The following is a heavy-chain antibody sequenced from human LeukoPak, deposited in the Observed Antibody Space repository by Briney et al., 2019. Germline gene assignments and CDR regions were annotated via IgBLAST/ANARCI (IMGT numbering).Heavy chain of an antibody. CDR1: GFTFSNYW. J-gene: IGHJ6*03. CDR2: IYNDGSST. Sequence: GGSLRLSCAASGFTFSNYWMHWVRQAPGKGLVWVSRIYNDGSSTSYADSVKGRFTISRDNAKKSLYLQMNSLRAEDTAVYYCARDLFTRYYMDVWGKGTTVTISS. V-gene: IGHV3-74*01. CDR3: ARDLFTRYYMDV. D-gene: IGHD2-21*01.